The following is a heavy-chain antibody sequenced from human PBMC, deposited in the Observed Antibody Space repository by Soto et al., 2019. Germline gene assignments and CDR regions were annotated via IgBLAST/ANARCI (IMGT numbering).Heavy chain of an antibody. Sequence: QVQLVESGGGVVQPGRSLRLSCAASGFTFSNYGMHWVRQAPGKGLEWVAVISYHGSDKYYADSVKGRFTISRDNSKSTLYLQMDSLRAEDTAVYYCAKDHLTTTVTTVGYWGQGTLVTVSS. CDR2: ISYHGSDK. CDR3: AKDHLTTTVTTVGY. J-gene: IGHJ4*02. CDR1: GFTFSNYG. V-gene: IGHV3-30*18. D-gene: IGHD4-17*01.